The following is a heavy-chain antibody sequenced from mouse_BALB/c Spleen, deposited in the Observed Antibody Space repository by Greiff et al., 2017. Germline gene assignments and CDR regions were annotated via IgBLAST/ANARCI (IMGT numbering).Heavy chain of an antibody. CDR1: GYTFTSYW. CDR3: ARGGYWYFDV. CDR2: IYPGDGDT. Sequence: QVQLKQSGAELARPGASVKLSCKASGYTFTSYWMQWVKQRPGQGLEWIGAIYPGDGDTRYTQKFKGKATLTADKSSSTAYMQLSSLASEDSAVYYCARGGYWYFDVWGAGTTVTVSS. J-gene: IGHJ1*01. V-gene: IGHV1-87*01.